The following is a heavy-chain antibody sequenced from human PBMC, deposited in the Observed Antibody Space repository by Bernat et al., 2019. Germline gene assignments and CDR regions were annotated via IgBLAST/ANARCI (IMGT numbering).Heavy chain of an antibody. CDR2: IYHSGST. Sequence: QVQLQESGPGLVKPSETLSLTCAVSGYSISSGYYWGWIRQPPGKGLEWIGSIYHSGSTYYNPSLKSRVTISVDTSKNQCSLKLSAVTAADTAVYYWARDLNDNPYSGGWYGYWGQGTLVTVSS. V-gene: IGHV4-38-2*02. J-gene: IGHJ4*02. D-gene: IGHD6-19*01. CDR3: ARDLNDNPYSGGWYGY. CDR1: GYSISSGYY.